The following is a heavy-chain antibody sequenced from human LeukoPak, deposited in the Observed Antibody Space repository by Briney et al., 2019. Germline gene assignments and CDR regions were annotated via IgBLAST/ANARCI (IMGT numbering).Heavy chain of an antibody. CDR1: GFTFSHYW. D-gene: IGHD3-10*01. Sequence: QSGGSLRLSCAVSGFTFSHYWMKWVRQAPGKGLEWVATIKEDGSVGSSVDSVKGRFSISRDSAKNSVSLQMTSLRPEDTAVYYCTSTRGYWGQGTLVIVSS. J-gene: IGHJ4*02. CDR2: IKEDGSVG. V-gene: IGHV3-7*01. CDR3: TSTRGY.